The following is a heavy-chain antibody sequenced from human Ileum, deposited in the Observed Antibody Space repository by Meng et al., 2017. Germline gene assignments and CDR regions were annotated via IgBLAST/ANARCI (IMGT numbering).Heavy chain of an antibody. CDR1: GYTFTTYG. V-gene: IGHV1-18*01. CDR3: AREGAYNGGDY. Sequence: QVQLGQSGAEVNKPGASVKVPCKASGYTFTTYGISWVRQAPGQGREWMGWMNTDKGNTNYAQKFQGRVTMTRDTSTSTAYMELRSLRSDDTAVYYCAREGAYNGGDYWGQGTLVTVSS. CDR2: MNTDKGNT. D-gene: IGHD1-1*01. J-gene: IGHJ4*02.